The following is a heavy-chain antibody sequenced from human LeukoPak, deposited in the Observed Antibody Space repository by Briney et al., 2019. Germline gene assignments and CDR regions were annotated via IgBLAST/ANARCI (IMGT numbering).Heavy chain of an antibody. Sequence: GGSLRLSCAASGFTFSSYGMHWVRQAPGKGLEWVGRSRNKAKSYTTEYAASVKGRFTISRDDSKNSLYLQMNNLRTEDTAVYYCVRVGSVAGSDYLDYWGQGTLVTVSS. V-gene: IGHV3-72*01. CDR2: SRNKAKSYTT. D-gene: IGHD6-19*01. J-gene: IGHJ4*02. CDR3: VRVGSVAGSDYLDY. CDR1: GFTFSSYG.